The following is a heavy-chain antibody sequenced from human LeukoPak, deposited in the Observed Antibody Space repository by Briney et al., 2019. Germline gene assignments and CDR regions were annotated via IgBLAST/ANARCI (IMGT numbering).Heavy chain of an antibody. D-gene: IGHD6-13*01. CDR2: IYYSGST. CDR3: ARSEIAPAGLIDY. J-gene: IGHJ4*02. CDR1: GGSISSSSYY. Sequence: SETLSLTCTVSGGSISSSSYYWGWIRQPPGKGLEWIGSIYYSGSTYYNPSLKSRVTISVDTSKNQFSLKLSSVTAADTAVYYCARSEIAPAGLIDYWGQGTLVTVSS. V-gene: IGHV4-39*01.